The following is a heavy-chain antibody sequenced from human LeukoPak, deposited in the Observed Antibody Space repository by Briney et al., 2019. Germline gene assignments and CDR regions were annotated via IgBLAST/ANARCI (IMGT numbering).Heavy chain of an antibody. D-gene: IGHD6-13*01. CDR1: GYSISSGYY. V-gene: IGHV4-38-2*02. J-gene: IGHJ4*02. Sequence: SETLSLTCTVSGYSISSGYYWGWIRQPPGKGLEWIGSIYHSGSTYYNPSLKSRVTISVDRSKNQFSLKLSSVTAADTAVYYCAREGIAAAGPDYWGQGTLVTVSS. CDR2: IYHSGST. CDR3: AREGIAAAGPDY.